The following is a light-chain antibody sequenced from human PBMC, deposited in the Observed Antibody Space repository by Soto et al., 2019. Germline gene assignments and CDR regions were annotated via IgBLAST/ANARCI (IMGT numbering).Light chain of an antibody. V-gene: IGKV1-13*02. CDR3: QQFNSNPST. J-gene: IGKJ4*01. CDR1: QGISSA. CDR2: AAS. Sequence: AIQLTQSPSSLSASVGDRVTITCRASQGISSALAWYQQKAGKAPKLLIYAASSLESGVPSRFSGSASGTDFTLTISSLQPEDFATYYCQQFNSNPSTFGGGTKVEMK.